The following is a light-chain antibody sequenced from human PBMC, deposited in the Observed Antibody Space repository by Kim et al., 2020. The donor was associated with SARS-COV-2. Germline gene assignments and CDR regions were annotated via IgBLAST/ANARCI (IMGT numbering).Light chain of an antibody. CDR2: DAS. J-gene: IGKJ4*01. V-gene: IGKV1-33*01. Sequence: DIQMTQSPSSLSASVGDRVTITCQASQDISNYLNWYQQKPGKAPKLLIYDASNLETGVPSRFSGSGSGTDFTFTISSLQPEDIATYYCQHYDNPLLTFGGGTKVDIK. CDR3: QHYDNPLLT. CDR1: QDISNY.